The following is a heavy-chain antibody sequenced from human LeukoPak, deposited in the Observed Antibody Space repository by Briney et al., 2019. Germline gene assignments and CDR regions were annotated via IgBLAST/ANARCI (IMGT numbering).Heavy chain of an antibody. CDR1: GVSVSTYY. CDR2: FFTSGTSGTT. V-gene: IGHV4-4*07. Sequence: SETLSLTCTVSGVSVSTYYWSWIRQPAGKGLEFIGRFFTSGTSGTTNYNPSLKSRVTMSLDTSRNQFSLKLISVTAADTAVYYCARDPSLVAAAVPYNWFDPWGQGTLVTVSS. D-gene: IGHD6-13*01. CDR3: ARDPSLVAAAVPYNWFDP. J-gene: IGHJ5*02.